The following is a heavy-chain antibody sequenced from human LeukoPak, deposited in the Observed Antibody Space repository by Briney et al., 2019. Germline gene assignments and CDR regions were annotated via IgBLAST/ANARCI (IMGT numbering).Heavy chain of an antibody. CDR1: GGTFSSYA. CDR3: ARPLRSDYDILTGSYYYYYMDV. D-gene: IGHD3-9*01. V-gene: IGHV1-69*10. J-gene: IGHJ6*03. CDR2: IIPILGTA. Sequence: SVKVSCKASGGTFSSYAISWVRQAPGQGLEWMGGIIPILGTANYAQKFQGRVTVTADKSTSTAYMELSSLRSEDTAVYYCARPLRSDYDILTGSYYYYYMDVWGKGTTVTVSS.